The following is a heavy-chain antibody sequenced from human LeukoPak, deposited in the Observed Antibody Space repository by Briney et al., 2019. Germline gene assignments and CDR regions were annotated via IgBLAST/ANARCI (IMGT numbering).Heavy chain of an antibody. D-gene: IGHD5-24*01. CDR1: GYKFTNYW. CDR2: IYPGDSDT. CDR3: ARRGWLNWFDP. J-gene: IGHJ5*02. V-gene: IGHV5-51*01. Sequence: GESLKISCKGSGYKFTNYWISWVRQMPGKGLEWMGIIYPGDSDTRYSPSFQGQVTISADKSISTAYLQWSSLKASDTAMYYCARRGWLNWFDPWGQGTLVTVSS.